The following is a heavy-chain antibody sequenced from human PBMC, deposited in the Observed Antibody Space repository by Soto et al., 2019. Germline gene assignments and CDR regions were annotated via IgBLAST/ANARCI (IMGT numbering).Heavy chain of an antibody. CDR3: AKGGRQWLVTSDFNY. D-gene: IGHD6-19*01. V-gene: IGHV3-30*18. CDR1: GFTFSDYA. J-gene: IGHJ4*02. Sequence: VQLVESGGGVVQPGRSLRLSCAASGFTFSDYAMHWVRQAPGKGLEWVAVVSHDGRNTHYADSVKGRFTISRDSSKNTVSLEMTRLRAEDTAVYYCAKGGRQWLVTSDFNYWGQGALVPVSS. CDR2: VSHDGRNT.